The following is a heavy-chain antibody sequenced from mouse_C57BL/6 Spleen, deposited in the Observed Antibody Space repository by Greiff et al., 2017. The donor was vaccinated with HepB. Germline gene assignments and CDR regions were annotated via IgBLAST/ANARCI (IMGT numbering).Heavy chain of an antibody. D-gene: IGHD1-1*01. CDR2: IRLKSDNYAT. CDR1: GFTFSNYW. V-gene: IGHV6-3*01. CDR3: TGGDLLLRYFDV. Sequence: EVKLVESGGGLVQPGGSMKLSCVASGFTFSNYWMNWVRQSPEKGLEWVAQIRLKSDNYATHYAESVKGRFTISRDDSKSSVYLQMNNLRAEDTGIYYCTGGDLLLRYFDVWGTGTTVTVSS. J-gene: IGHJ1*03.